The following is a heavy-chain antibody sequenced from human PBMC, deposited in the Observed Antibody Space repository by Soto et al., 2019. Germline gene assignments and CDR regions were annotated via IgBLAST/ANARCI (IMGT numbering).Heavy chain of an antibody. D-gene: IGHD3-9*01. Sequence: ASVKVSCKASGYTFTSYAMHWVRQAPGQRLEWMGWINAGNGNTKYSQKIQGRVTMTRDTSTSTAYMELRSLRSDDTAVYYCARGTYYDILTGYYAFDYWGQGTLVTVS. CDR3: ARGTYYDILTGYYAFDY. V-gene: IGHV1-3*01. J-gene: IGHJ4*02. CDR2: INAGNGNT. CDR1: GYTFTSYA.